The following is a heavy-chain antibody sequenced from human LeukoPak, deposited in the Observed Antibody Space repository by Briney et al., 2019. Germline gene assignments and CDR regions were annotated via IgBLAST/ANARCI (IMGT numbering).Heavy chain of an antibody. CDR1: GGSFSGYY. Sequence: SETLSLTCAVYGGSFSGYYWSWIRQPPGKGLEWIGEINHSGSTNYNPSLKSRVTISVDTSKNQFSLKLSSVTAADTAVYYCARAWSTHVTTWFDPWGQGTLVTVSS. J-gene: IGHJ5*02. CDR2: INHSGST. V-gene: IGHV4-34*01. D-gene: IGHD5/OR15-5a*01. CDR3: ARAWSTHVTTWFDP.